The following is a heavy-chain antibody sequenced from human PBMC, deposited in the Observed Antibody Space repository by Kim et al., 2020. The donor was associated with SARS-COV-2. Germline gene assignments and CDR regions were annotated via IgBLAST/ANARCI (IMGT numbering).Heavy chain of an antibody. D-gene: IGHD3-16*01. CDR1: GYTFITYF. CDR2: ISPTGGNT. Sequence: ASVKVSCKASGYTFITYFIHWMRQAPGQGLEWMGFISPTGGNTRYAQKFQGRVTMTRDTSTATVYTELSSLRSEDSAVYYCASGRGGSYWDYLGQGTL. V-gene: IGHV1-46*01. J-gene: IGHJ4*02. CDR3: ASGRGGSYWDY.